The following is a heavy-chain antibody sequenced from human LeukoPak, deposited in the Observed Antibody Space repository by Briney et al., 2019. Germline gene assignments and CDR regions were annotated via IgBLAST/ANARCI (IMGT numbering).Heavy chain of an antibody. CDR2: IYDSGST. CDR3: ARARGVQLWSNNFDY. D-gene: IGHD5-18*01. J-gene: IGHJ4*02. CDR1: SDSMSGYF. Sequence: PSETLSLTCTVSSDSMSGYFWSWIRQSPGKGLEWIGYIYDSGSTNYNPSLKSRVTISVDTSKNQFSLKLSSVTAADTAVYYCARARGVQLWSNNFDYWGQGTLVIVSS. V-gene: IGHV4-59*01.